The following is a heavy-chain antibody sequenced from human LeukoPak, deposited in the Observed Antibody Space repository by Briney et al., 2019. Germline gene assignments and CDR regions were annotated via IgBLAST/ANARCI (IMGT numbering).Heavy chain of an antibody. CDR2: IYYSGST. CDR1: GGSISSSSYY. J-gene: IGHJ4*02. D-gene: IGHD3-22*01. Sequence: SETLSLTCTASGGSISSSSYYWGWIRQPPGKGLEWIGSIYYSGSTYYNPSLKSRVTISVDTSKNQFSLKLSSVTAADTAVYYCARDLKYYDSRPLDYWGQGTLVTVSS. V-gene: IGHV4-39*07. CDR3: ARDLKYYDSRPLDY.